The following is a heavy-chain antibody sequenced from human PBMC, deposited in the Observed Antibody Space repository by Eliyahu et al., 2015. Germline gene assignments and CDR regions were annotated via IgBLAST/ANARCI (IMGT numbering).Heavy chain of an antibody. V-gene: IGHV3-23*01. CDR2: ISSSDDTT. D-gene: IGHD2-8*01. CDR1: GXXFSXYA. J-gene: IGHJ6*02. CDR3: AKNGVGGGLYYYYILGV. Sequence: EVQLLASGGSLVQPGGSLRLSCAASGXXFSXYAMSWVRXAPGMGLXXXXTISSSDDTTXYADSVNGRFTISRDNFKNTLHLQMNGLRVEDTALYYCAKNGVGGGLYYYYILGVWGQGTTVTVSS.